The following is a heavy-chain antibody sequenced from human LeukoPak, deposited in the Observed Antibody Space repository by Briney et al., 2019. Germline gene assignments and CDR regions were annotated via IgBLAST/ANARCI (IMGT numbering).Heavy chain of an antibody. D-gene: IGHD5-12*01. Sequence: GGSLRLSCAASGFTVSSNYMSWVRQAPGKGLEWVSGISWNSGSIGYADSVKGRFSISRDNSKNTLFLQMNSLRAEDTAVYYCVKEVVATIPPLWGQGTLVTVSS. CDR1: GFTVSSNY. J-gene: IGHJ4*02. CDR3: VKEVVATIPPL. CDR2: ISWNSGSI. V-gene: IGHV3-23*01.